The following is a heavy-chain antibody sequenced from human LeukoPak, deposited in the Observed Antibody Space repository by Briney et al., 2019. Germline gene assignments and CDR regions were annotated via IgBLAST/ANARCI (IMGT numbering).Heavy chain of an antibody. D-gene: IGHD3-9*01. J-gene: IGHJ4*02. CDR3: AGVGSDVLRYFDWSYYYYFDY. V-gene: IGHV3-53*01. Sequence: PGGSLRLSCAASGFTVSSNYMSWVRQAPGKGLEWVSVIYSGGSTYYADSVKGRFTISRDNSKNTLYLQMNSLRAEDTAVYYCAGVGSDVLRYFDWSYYYYFDYWGQGTLVTVSS. CDR2: IYSGGST. CDR1: GFTVSSNY.